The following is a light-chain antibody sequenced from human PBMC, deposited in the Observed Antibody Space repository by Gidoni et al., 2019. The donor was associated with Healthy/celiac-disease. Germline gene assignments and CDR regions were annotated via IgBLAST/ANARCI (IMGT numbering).Light chain of an antibody. Sequence: QSVLTQPPSASGTPGQTVPISCSGSSSDIGSNDVYRYQQLPGTAPKLLIYRNNQRPSVVPDRFSGSKSGTSASLAISGLRSEDEADYYCAAWDDSLSGHVVFGGGTKLTVL. CDR2: RNN. V-gene: IGLV1-47*01. CDR1: SSDIGSND. J-gene: IGLJ2*01. CDR3: AAWDDSLSGHVV.